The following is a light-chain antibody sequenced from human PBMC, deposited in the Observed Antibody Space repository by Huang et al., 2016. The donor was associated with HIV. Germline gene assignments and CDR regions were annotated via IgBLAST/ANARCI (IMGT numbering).Light chain of an antibody. CDR1: QSLLHSNGYNY. V-gene: IGKV2-28*01. CDR3: IQALQTPPWT. CDR2: LGS. Sequence: DIVMTQSPLSVPVTPGESASISCRSSQSLLHSNGYNYLDWYLQKPGQSPQLLIYLGSNRASGVPDRFSGSGSGTDFTLKISRVEAEDVGVYYCIQALQTPPWTFGQGTKVEIK. J-gene: IGKJ1*01.